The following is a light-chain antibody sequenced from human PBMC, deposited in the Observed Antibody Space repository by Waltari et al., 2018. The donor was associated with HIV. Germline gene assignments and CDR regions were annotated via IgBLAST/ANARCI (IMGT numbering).Light chain of an antibody. CDR1: QSVSSSH. J-gene: IGKJ1*01. V-gene: IGKV3-20*01. CDR2: DAS. CDR3: QQYDNSRWT. Sequence: DTILTQSPGTLSLSPGDRATLSCRASQSVSSSHLAWYQQKPGQAPRLLVYDASSRATGIPDRFSGSGSGTDFILTINGLEPEDFAVYYCQQYDNSRWTFGQGTKVEIK.